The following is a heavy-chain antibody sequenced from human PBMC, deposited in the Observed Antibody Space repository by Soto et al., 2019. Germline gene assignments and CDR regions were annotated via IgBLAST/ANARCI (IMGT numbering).Heavy chain of an antibody. CDR2: ISPYSGYT. CDR1: GYSFIKYG. Sequence: XSGKVSFTGFGYSFIKYGINWVRQAPGQGLEWVGWISPYSGYTHSAQKFHGRLTLTTDTAASTAYMELRILRSADTALYYCAREASVLIPAAQPSRFDSWGQGTLVTVSS. CDR3: AREASVLIPAAQPSRFDS. D-gene: IGHD2-2*01. J-gene: IGHJ4*02. V-gene: IGHV1-18*01.